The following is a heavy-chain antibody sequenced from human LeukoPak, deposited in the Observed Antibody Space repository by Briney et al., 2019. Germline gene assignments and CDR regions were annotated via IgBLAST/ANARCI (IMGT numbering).Heavy chain of an antibody. J-gene: IGHJ4*02. CDR1: GFTFSTYS. V-gene: IGHV3-48*02. Sequence: GGSLRLSCAASGFTFSTYSMNWVRQAPGKRLEWVSYITSSSSRIHYADSVQGRFTISRDNAKNSLYLLMNSLRDEDTAIYYCTRDPHALDYWGQGTLVTVSS. CDR2: ITSSSSRI. CDR3: TRDPHALDY.